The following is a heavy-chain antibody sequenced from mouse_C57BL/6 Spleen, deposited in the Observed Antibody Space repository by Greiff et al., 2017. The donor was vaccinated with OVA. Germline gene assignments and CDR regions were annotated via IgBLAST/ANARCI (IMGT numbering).Heavy chain of an antibody. CDR3: AKHDYDAWFAY. J-gene: IGHJ3*01. CDR1: GYSITSGYY. D-gene: IGHD2-4*01. CDR2: ISYDGSN. Sequence: EVKVEESGPGLVKPSQSLSLTCSVTGYSITSGYYWNWIRQFPGNKLEWMGYISYDGSNNYNPSLKNRISITRDTSKNQLFLKLNSVTTEDTATYYCAKHDYDAWFAYWGQGTLVTVSA. V-gene: IGHV3-6*01.